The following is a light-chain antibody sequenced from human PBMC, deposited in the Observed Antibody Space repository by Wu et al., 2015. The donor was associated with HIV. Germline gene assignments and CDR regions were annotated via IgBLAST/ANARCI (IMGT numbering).Light chain of an antibody. J-gene: IGKJ1*01. Sequence: SCRASQSVSTNFLAWYQHQPGRAPRLLIYGASSRATGIPDRFSGSGSETDFTLTINRLEPEDFGVYFCQQYGTSPGTFGQGTKVVIK. CDR3: QQYGTSPGT. CDR1: QSVSTNF. V-gene: IGKV3-20*01. CDR2: GAS.